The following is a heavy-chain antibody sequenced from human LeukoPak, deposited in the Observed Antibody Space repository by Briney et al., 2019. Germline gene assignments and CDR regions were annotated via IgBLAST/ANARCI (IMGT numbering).Heavy chain of an antibody. CDR2: ISYDGSNK. V-gene: IGHV3-30-3*01. J-gene: IGHJ4*02. CDR1: GSTFSSYA. D-gene: IGHD2-15*01. CDR3: ARDLGQGYCSGGSCYPSDY. Sequence: PGGSLRLSCAASGSTFSSYAMHWVRQAPGKGLEWVAVISYDGSNKYYADSVKGRFTISRDNSKNTLYLQMNSLRAEDTAVYYCARDLGQGYCSGGSCYPSDYWGQGTLVTVSS.